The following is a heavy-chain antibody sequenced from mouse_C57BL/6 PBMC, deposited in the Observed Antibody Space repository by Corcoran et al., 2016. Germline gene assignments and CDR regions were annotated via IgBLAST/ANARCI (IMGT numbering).Heavy chain of an antibody. CDR3: ASGRRYYDYDMDY. CDR1: GYAFSSYW. CDR2: IYPGDGDT. V-gene: IGHV1-80*01. Sequence: QVQLQQSGAELVKPGASVKISCKASGYAFSSYWMNWVKQRPGKGLEWIGQIYPGDGDTNYNGKFKGKATLTADKSSSTAYMQLSSLTSEDSAVYFCASGRRYYDYDMDYLGQGTTLTVSS. D-gene: IGHD2-4*01. J-gene: IGHJ2*01.